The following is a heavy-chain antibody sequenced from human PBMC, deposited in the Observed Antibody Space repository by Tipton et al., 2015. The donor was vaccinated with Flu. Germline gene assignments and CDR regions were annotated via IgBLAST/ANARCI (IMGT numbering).Heavy chain of an antibody. J-gene: IGHJ5*02. D-gene: IGHD3-3*01. CDR1: GDYISPDYF. Sequence: TLSLTCAVSGDYISPDYFWGWIRQPPGKGLEWIATIHRSGSTKYNPSLKSRVTISVDTSKNQFSLEMRSVTAADMAVYYCARSLELRFLEWLTWGQGTLVTVSS. CDR2: IHRSGST. V-gene: IGHV4-38-2*01. CDR3: ARSLELRFLEWLT.